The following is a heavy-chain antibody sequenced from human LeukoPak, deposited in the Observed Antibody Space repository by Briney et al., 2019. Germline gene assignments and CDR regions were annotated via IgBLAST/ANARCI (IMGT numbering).Heavy chain of an antibody. CDR1: GGSISSSSYY. CDR2: IYYSGST. V-gene: IGHV4-39*07. CDR3: AKGAGPPWFDP. J-gene: IGHJ5*02. Sequence: SETLSLTCTVSGGSISSSSYYWGWIRQPPGKGLEWIGSIYYSGSTYYNPSLKSRVTISVDTSRNQFSMNLNSVTAADTAVYYCAKGAGPPWFDPWGQGTLVTVSS. D-gene: IGHD6-19*01.